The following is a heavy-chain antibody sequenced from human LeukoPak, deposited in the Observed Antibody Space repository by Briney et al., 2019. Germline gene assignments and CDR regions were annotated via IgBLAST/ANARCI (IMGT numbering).Heavy chain of an antibody. CDR3: TRGGEEPFDY. D-gene: IGHD3-10*01. Sequence: AGGSLRLSCADSGFTFTRFWMHWVRQAPGKGLVWVSRINVEGTTTTYADSVEGRFTISRDENTLYLQMNHLRVDDTAVYYCTRGGEEPFDYWGQGTLVTVSS. V-gene: IGHV3-74*01. CDR2: INVEGTTT. J-gene: IGHJ4*02. CDR1: GFTFTRFW.